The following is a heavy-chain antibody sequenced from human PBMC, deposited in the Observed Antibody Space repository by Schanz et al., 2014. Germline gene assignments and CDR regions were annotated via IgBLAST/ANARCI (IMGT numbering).Heavy chain of an antibody. D-gene: IGHD3-22*01. CDR2: IISILGIP. CDR1: GYTFISYG. CDR3: ARDYYDSSGYYYCDY. Sequence: QVQLVQSGAEVKKPGASVKVSCKASGYTFISYGIKWVRQAPGQGLEWMGRIISILGIPNYAQKFQGRLTITADKSTSTAYMELSSLRSEDTAMYYCARDYYDSSGYYYCDYWGQGTLVTVSS. V-gene: IGHV1-69*04. J-gene: IGHJ4*02.